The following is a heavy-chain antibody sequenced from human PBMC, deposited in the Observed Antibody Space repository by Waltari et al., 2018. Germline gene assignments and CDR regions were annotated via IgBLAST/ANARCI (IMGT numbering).Heavy chain of an antibody. J-gene: IGHJ3*02. CDR2: THPDDSDT. Sequence: VKLVQSGSELKKHGASVKVSCKASGYTFTSYAMNWVRQAPGQGLEWMGITHPDDSDTRHSPSSQAHATISADTYTTTAELQWGSLKPTDTATYNSAKGGDGVLGSDIWGQGTIVIDSS. CDR1: GYTFTSYA. V-gene: IGHV5-51*01. D-gene: IGHD2-21*01. CDR3: AKGGDGVLGSDI.